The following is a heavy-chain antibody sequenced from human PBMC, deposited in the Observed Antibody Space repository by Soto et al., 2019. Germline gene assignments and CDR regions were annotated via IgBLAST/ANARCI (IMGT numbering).Heavy chain of an antibody. V-gene: IGHV3-74*01. CDR2: IDGDDGDESAT. J-gene: IGHJ4*02. Sequence: EVQLVESGGGLVQPGGSLRLSCAASGFTFRSYLMQWVRQAPGKGLEWVSRIDGDDGDESATNYAASVQGRFIISRDNAKNTLHLQMNSLRVEDTAVYYCVRDSHGDYWGQGTRVTVS. CDR1: GFTFRSYL. CDR3: VRDSHGDY.